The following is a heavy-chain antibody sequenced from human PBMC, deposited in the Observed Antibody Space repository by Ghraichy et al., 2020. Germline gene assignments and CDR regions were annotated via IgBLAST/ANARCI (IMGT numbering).Heavy chain of an antibody. CDR2: INHSGST. CDR1: GGSFSGYY. V-gene: IGHV4-34*01. Sequence: SETLSLTCAVYGGSFSGYYWSWIRQPPGKGLEWIGEINHSGSTNYNPSLKSRVTISVDTSKNQFSLKLSSVTAADTAVYYCARERPYCSSTSCFGSRSVWFDPWGQGTLVTVSS. D-gene: IGHD2-2*01. CDR3: ARERPYCSSTSCFGSRSVWFDP. J-gene: IGHJ5*02.